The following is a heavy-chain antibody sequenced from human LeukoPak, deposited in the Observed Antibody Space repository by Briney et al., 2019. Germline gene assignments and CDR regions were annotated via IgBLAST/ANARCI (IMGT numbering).Heavy chain of an antibody. Sequence: GASVKVSCKASGYTFTSYGISWVRQAPGQGLEWIGWISAYNGNTNYAQKLQGRVTMTTDTSTSTAYMELRSLRSDDTAVYYCARGLPGYYDFWSGYPDFDYWGQGTLVTVSS. J-gene: IGHJ4*02. CDR2: ISAYNGNT. CDR3: ARGLPGYYDFWSGYPDFDY. CDR1: GYTFTSYG. V-gene: IGHV1-18*01. D-gene: IGHD3-3*01.